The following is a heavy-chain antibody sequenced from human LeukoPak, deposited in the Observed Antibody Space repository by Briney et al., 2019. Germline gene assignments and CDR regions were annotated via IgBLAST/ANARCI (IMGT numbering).Heavy chain of an antibody. Sequence: GGSLRLSCAASGFTFSSYAMSWVRQAPGKGLEWVSAISGSGGSTYYADSVKGRFTISRDNSKNTLYLQMNSLRAEDTAVYYCARGSSAWYSSGWYQQHWFDPWGQGTLVTVSS. CDR3: ARGSSAWYSSGWYQQHWFDP. CDR2: ISGSGGST. V-gene: IGHV3-23*01. J-gene: IGHJ5*02. CDR1: GFTFSSYA. D-gene: IGHD6-19*01.